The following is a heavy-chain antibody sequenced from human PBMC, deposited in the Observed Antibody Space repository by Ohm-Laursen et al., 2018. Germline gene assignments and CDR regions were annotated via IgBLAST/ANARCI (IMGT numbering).Heavy chain of an antibody. D-gene: IGHD6-13*01. Sequence: SDTLSLTCTVSGGAISNYYWSWIRQPPGKGLEWIGHINYSGNTNYNPSLKSRVTISVDTSKNQFSLKLSSVTAADTAVYYCARRARHPQQGYYYYYGMDVWGQGTTVTVSS. CDR3: ARRARHPQQGYYYYYGMDV. V-gene: IGHV4-59*08. CDR2: INYSGNT. J-gene: IGHJ6*02. CDR1: GGAISNYY.